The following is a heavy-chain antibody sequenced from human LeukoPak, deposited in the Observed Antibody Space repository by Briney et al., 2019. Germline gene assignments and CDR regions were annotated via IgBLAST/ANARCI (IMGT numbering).Heavy chain of an antibody. J-gene: IGHJ5*02. Sequence: GGSLRLSCAASGFKFSSYSMNWVRQAPGEGLEWVSCITTSSGYIYYADSVKGRFTISRDNAKNSLYLQMNSLRAEDTAVYYCARGRGYSQSNWVDPWGQGTLVTVSS. D-gene: IGHD5-18*01. CDR1: GFKFSSYS. CDR2: ITTSSGYI. V-gene: IGHV3-21*01. CDR3: ARGRGYSQSNWVDP.